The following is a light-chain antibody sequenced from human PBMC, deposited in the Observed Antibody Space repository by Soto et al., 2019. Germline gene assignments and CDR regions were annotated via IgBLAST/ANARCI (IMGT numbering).Light chain of an antibody. CDR1: QSVSSSY. J-gene: IGKJ1*01. CDR3: QQYASSRT. V-gene: IGKV3-20*01. Sequence: EIVLTQSPATLSLSPGERSTLSCRASQSVSSSYLAWYQQKSGQAPRLLISGASNRATGIPDRFSGSGSGTDFTLTISRLEPEDSAVYYCQQYASSRTFGQGTKVDIK. CDR2: GAS.